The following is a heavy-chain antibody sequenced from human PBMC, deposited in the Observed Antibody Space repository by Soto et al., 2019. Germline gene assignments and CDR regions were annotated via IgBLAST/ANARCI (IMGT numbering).Heavy chain of an antibody. CDR1: GYSFTSCA. CDR2: INAGNGNT. Sequence: ASVKVSCQASGYSFTSCAMHWVRQAPGQRLEWMGWINAGNGNTKYSQKFQGRVTITRDTSASTAYMELSRLRSEDTAVYYCARSSLEWLLYDWFDPWGQGTLVTVSS. D-gene: IGHD3-3*01. V-gene: IGHV1-3*01. CDR3: ARSSLEWLLYDWFDP. J-gene: IGHJ5*02.